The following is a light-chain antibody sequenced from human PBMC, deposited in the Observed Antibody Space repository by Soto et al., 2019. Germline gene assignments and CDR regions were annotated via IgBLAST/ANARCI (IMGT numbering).Light chain of an antibody. V-gene: IGKV1-5*03. CDR3: LQYKYYPWT. CDR1: QSISSW. J-gene: IGKJ1*01. Sequence: DIQMTQSPSTLSASVGDRVTITCRASQSISSWLAWYQQKPGKAPNFLIYKASNLESGVPSRFSGSGSGTEFTLTISSLQPDDFATYYCLQYKYYPWTFGQGTKVEIK. CDR2: KAS.